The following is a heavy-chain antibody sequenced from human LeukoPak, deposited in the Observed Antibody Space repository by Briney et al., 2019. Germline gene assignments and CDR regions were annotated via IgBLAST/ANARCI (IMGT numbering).Heavy chain of an antibody. J-gene: IGHJ4*02. CDR3: AREWLRHFDY. D-gene: IGHD5-12*01. CDR1: GGSFSGYY. V-gene: IGHV4-34*01. CDR2: INHSGST. Sequence: SETLSLTCAVYGGSFSGYYWSWIRQPPGKGLEWIGEINHSGSTNYNPSLKSRVTISVDTSKNQFSLKLSSVTAADTAVYYCAREWLRHFDYWGQGTLVTVSS.